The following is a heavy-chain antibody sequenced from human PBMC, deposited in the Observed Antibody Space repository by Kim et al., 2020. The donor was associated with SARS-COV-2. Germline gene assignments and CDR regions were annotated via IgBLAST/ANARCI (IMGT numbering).Heavy chain of an antibody. V-gene: IGHV5-10-1*01. D-gene: IGHD6-13*01. CDR2: IDPSDSYT. Sequence: GESLKISCKGSGYSFTSYWISWVRQMPGKGLEWMGRIDPSDSYTNYSPSFQGHVTISADKSISTAYLQWSSLKASDTAMYYCARTPGIAAAGTFELNYYYVYGMDVWGQGTTVTVSS. J-gene: IGHJ6*02. CDR1: GYSFTSYW. CDR3: ARTPGIAAAGTFELNYYYVYGMDV.